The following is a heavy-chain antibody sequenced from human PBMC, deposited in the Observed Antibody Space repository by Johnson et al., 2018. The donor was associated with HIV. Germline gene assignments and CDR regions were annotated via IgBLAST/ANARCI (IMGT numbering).Heavy chain of an antibody. CDR3: ARARAGAFDI. CDR2: IRYDGSNK. Sequence: QMQLVESGGGVVQPGGSLRLSCAASGFTFSSYGMHWVRQAPGKGLEWVAFIRYDGSNKYYADSVKGRFTISRDNSKNTLYLQMNNLRAEDTAIFYCARARAGAFDIWGQGTLVTVSS. J-gene: IGHJ3*02. V-gene: IGHV3-30*02. D-gene: IGHD6-19*01. CDR1: GFTFSSYG.